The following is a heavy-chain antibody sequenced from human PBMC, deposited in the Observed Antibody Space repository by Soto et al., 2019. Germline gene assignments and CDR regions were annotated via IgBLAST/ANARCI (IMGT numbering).Heavy chain of an antibody. J-gene: IGHJ3*02. CDR3: AKGRDGSGSYAAAFDI. V-gene: IGHV3-23*01. D-gene: IGHD3-10*01. CDR1: GFTFSSYA. CDR2: ISGSGGST. Sequence: EVQLLESGGGLVQPGGSLRLSCAASGFTFSSYAMSWVRQAPGKGLEWVSAISGSGGSTYYADSVKGRFTISRDNSQNTLYLQMNSLRAEDTAVYYCAKGRDGSGSYAAAFDIWGQGTMVTVSS.